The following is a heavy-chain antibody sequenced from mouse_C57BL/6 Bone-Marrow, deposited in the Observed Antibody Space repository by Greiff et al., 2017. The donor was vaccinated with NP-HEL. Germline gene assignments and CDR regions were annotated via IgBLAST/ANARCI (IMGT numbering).Heavy chain of an antibody. Sequence: DVQLVESEGGLVQPGSSMKLSCTASGFTFSDYYMAWVRQVPEKGLEWVANINYDGSSTYYLDPLTSRFIISKDNAKNILYLQMSSLKSEDTATYYCARDPPGDYGGRGTSVTVSS. CDR2: INYDGSST. V-gene: IGHV5-16*01. CDR1: GFTFSDYY. J-gene: IGHJ4*01. CDR3: ARDPPGDY.